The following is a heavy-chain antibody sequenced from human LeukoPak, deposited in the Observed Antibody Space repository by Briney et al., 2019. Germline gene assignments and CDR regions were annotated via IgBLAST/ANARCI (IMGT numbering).Heavy chain of an antibody. CDR1: GYTFTSYA. CDR2: INAGNGNT. V-gene: IGHV1-3*01. Sequence: ASVKVSCKASGYTFTSYAMHWVRQAPGQRLEWMGWINAGNGNTKYSQKFQGRVTITRDTSASTAYMELSSLRSEDTAVYYCARVGVSRAAAGGLDYWGQGTLVTVSS. D-gene: IGHD6-13*01. J-gene: IGHJ4*02. CDR3: ARVGVSRAAAGGLDY.